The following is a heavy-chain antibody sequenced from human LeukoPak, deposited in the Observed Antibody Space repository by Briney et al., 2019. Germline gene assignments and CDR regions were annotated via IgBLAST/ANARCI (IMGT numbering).Heavy chain of an antibody. D-gene: IGHD4-17*01. CDR1: GGTFSSYA. V-gene: IGHV1-69*06. CDR3: ARVKVAGYGDYYFDY. CDR2: IIPIFGTA. Sequence: GASVKVSCKASGGTFSSYAISWVRQAPGQGLEWMGGIIPIFGTANYAQKFQGRVTITADKSTSTAYMELSSLRSEDTAVYYCARVKVAGYGDYYFDYWGQGTLVTVSS. J-gene: IGHJ4*02.